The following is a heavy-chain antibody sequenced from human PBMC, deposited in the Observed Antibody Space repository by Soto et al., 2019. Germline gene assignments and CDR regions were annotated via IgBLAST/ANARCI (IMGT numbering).Heavy chain of an antibody. CDR2: IYYSGST. V-gene: IGHV4-59*08. CDR3: ARHEYDYIWGSYRSVDY. J-gene: IGHJ4*02. Sequence: SETLSLTWTVSGGSISSYYWIWIRQPPGKGLEWIGYIYYSGSTNYNPSLKSRVTISVDTSKNQFSLKLSSVTAADTAVYYCARHEYDYIWGSYRSVDYWGQGTLVTVSS. D-gene: IGHD3-16*02. CDR1: GGSISSYY.